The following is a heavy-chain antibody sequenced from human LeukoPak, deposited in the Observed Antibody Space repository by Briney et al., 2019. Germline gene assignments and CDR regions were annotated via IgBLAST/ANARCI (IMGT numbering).Heavy chain of an antibody. CDR2: IRSKANSYAT. Sequence: GGSLRLSCAASGFTFSGSAMHWVRQASGKGLEWVGRIRSKANSYATAYAASVKGRFTISRDDSKNTAYLQMNSLKTEDTAVYYCTRRPGTTGTAFDIWGQGTMVTVPS. J-gene: IGHJ3*02. CDR3: TRRPGTTGTAFDI. D-gene: IGHD1-1*01. V-gene: IGHV3-73*01. CDR1: GFTFSGSA.